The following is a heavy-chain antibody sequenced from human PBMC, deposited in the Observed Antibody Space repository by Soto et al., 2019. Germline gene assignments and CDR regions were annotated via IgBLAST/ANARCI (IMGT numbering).Heavy chain of an antibody. V-gene: IGHV4-30-4*01. CDR2: IYYSGST. Sequence: PSETLSLTCTVSGGSTSSGDYYWSWIRQPPGKGLEWIGSIYYSGSTYYNPSLKSRVTISVDTSKNQFSLKLNSVTAADTAVYYCASRHSSPYFDYWGQGTLVTVSS. D-gene: IGHD6-13*01. CDR1: GGSTSSGDYY. J-gene: IGHJ4*02. CDR3: ASRHSSPYFDY.